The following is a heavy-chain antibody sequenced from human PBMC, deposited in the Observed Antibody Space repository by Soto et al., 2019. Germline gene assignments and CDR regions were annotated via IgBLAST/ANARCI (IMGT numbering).Heavy chain of an antibody. V-gene: IGHV4-34*01. Sequence: SETLSLTCAVYGGSFSGYYWSWIRQPPGKGLEWIGEINHSGSTNYNPSLKSRVTISVDTSKNQFSLKLSSVTAADTAVYYCARALNDSSSPFYFDYWGQGTLVTVSS. D-gene: IGHD6-6*01. CDR3: ARALNDSSSPFYFDY. CDR2: INHSGST. CDR1: GGSFSGYY. J-gene: IGHJ4*02.